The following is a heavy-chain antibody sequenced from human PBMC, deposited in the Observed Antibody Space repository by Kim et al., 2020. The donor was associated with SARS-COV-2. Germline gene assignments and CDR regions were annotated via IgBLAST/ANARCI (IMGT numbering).Heavy chain of an antibody. Sequence: SETLSLTCTVSGDSISSTNYYWGWIRQSPGKGLEWIGSIYSSGSTYYNPSLRSRVTIFVDTSNNQFSLRLTSVTPADTAIYYCARHGGYNLGYPRVFDYWGQGTLVTVSS. CDR1: GDSISSTNYY. CDR2: IYSSGST. V-gene: IGHV4-39*01. CDR3: ARHGGYNLGYPRVFDY. D-gene: IGHD5-18*01. J-gene: IGHJ4*02.